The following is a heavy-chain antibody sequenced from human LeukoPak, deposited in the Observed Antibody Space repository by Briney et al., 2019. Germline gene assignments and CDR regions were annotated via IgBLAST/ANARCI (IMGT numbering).Heavy chain of an antibody. CDR2: IDSGGTT. Sequence: PGGSLRLSCAVSGFTVSSSYMTWVRQAPGKGLEWVSIIDSGGTTYHADSVKGRFTISRDNSENTLYLQMNYLRAEDTAVYYCARDKIFSGYYGSGSYTAFDMWGQGTMVTVSS. CDR3: ARDKIFSGYYGSGSYTAFDM. CDR1: GFTVSSSY. D-gene: IGHD3-10*01. V-gene: IGHV3-53*01. J-gene: IGHJ3*02.